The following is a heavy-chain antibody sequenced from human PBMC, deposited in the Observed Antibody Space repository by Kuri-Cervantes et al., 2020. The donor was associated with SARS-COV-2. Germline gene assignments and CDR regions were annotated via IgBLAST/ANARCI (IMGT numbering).Heavy chain of an antibody. CDR2: INPNSGGT. CDR1: GYTFTDYY. D-gene: IGHD3-3*01. V-gene: IGHV1-2*02. Sequence: ASVKVSCKASGYTFTDYYLHWVRQAPGQGLEWMGWINPNSGGTNYAQKFQGRVTMTRGTSITTACMELSRLRFDDTAVYYCARVRQNDFQAFDYWGQGTLVTVSS. J-gene: IGHJ4*02. CDR3: ARVRQNDFQAFDY.